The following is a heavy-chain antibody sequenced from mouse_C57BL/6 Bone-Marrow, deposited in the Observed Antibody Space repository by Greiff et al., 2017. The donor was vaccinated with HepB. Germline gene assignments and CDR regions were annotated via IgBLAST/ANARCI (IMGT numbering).Heavy chain of an antibody. CDR2: ISNGGGST. Sequence: EVKLVESGGGLVQPGGSLKLSCAASVFTFSDYYMYWVRQTPEKRLEWVAYISNGGGSTYYPDTVKGRFTISRDNAKNTLYLQMSRLKSEDTAMYYCARLGHYAMDYWGQGTSVTVSS. J-gene: IGHJ4*01. CDR1: VFTFSDYY. V-gene: IGHV5-12*01. CDR3: ARLGHYAMDY.